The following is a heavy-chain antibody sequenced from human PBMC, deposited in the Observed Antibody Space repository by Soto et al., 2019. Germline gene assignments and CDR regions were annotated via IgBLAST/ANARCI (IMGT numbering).Heavy chain of an antibody. Sequence: ASVKVSCEASGYTFTSYDMNWVRQATGQGLEWMGWMNPNSGNTGYAQKFQGRVNMTRNTSISTAYMELSSLRSEDTAVYYCARVSYDSSGYDYWGQGTLVTVSS. CDR1: GYTFTSYD. CDR2: MNPNSGNT. D-gene: IGHD3-22*01. V-gene: IGHV1-8*01. CDR3: ARVSYDSSGYDY. J-gene: IGHJ4*02.